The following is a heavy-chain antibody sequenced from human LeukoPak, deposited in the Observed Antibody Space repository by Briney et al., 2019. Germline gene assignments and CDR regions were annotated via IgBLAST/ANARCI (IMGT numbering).Heavy chain of an antibody. D-gene: IGHD3-22*01. Sequence: GGSLRLSCAASGFTFSSYGMHWVRQAPGKGLEWVTFIRYDGSHKYYADSVKGRFTISRDNSKNTLYLRMNSLRAEDTALYYCAKDRYDSSGYYWAQDYWGQGTLVTVSS. J-gene: IGHJ4*02. CDR1: GFTFSSYG. CDR2: IRYDGSHK. CDR3: AKDRYDSSGYYWAQDY. V-gene: IGHV3-30*02.